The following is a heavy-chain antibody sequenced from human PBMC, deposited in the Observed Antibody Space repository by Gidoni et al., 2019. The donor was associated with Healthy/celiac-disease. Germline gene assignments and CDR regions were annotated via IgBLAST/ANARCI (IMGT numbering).Heavy chain of an antibody. V-gene: IGHV3-48*02. CDR3: AREGDGYNYVNDAFDI. D-gene: IGHD5-12*01. J-gene: IGHJ3*02. Sequence: EMQLVESGGGLVQPGGSLRLSFAASGFTFSSYSMNWVRQAPGKGLEWVSYISSSSSTIYYADSVKGRFTISRDNAKNSLYLQMNSLRDEDTAVYYCAREGDGYNYVNDAFDIWGQGTMVTVSS. CDR1: GFTFSSYS. CDR2: ISSSSSTI.